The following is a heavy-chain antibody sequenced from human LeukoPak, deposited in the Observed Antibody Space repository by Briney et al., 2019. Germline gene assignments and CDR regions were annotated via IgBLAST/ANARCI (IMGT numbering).Heavy chain of an antibody. CDR1: GFTFSRYW. J-gene: IGHJ4*02. D-gene: IGHD3-9*01. CDR3: VRGADTGYSSDS. V-gene: IGHV3-74*01. Sequence: GGSLRLSCLASGFTFSRYWMHWVRHAPGKGLVWVSRINSDGRSTNYADSVKGRFSISRDNAENTLYLQMNSLRVEDTAVYYCVRGADTGYSSDSWGQGTLVTVSS. CDR2: INSDGRST.